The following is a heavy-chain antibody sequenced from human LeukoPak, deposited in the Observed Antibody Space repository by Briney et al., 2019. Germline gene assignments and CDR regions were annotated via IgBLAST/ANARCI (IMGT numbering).Heavy chain of an antibody. CDR3: ARGSSGYYHNDY. J-gene: IGHJ4*02. CDR1: GGTFSSYA. CDR2: ISGYNGNT. D-gene: IGHD3-22*01. V-gene: IGHV1-18*01. Sequence: ASVKVSCKASGGTFSSYAISWVRQAPGQGLEWMGWISGYNGNTNYAQKLQGRVTMTTDTSTSTAYMELRSLRSDDTAVYYCARGSSGYYHNDYWGQGTLVTVSS.